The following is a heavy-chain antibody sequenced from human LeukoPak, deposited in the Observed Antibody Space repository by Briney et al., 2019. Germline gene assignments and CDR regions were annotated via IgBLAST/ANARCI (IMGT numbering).Heavy chain of an antibody. CDR2: IGAYNGNT. V-gene: IGHV1-18*01. CDR3: ARDPMGGLEDSSGSFDY. J-gene: IGHJ4*02. D-gene: IGHD6-19*01. Sequence: ASVKVSCKASGYTFTSYGISWVRQAPGQGLEWMGWIGAYNGNTNYAQKLQGRVTMTTDTSTSTAYMELRSLRSDDTAVYYCARDPMGGLEDSSGSFDYWGQGTLVTVSS. CDR1: GYTFTSYG.